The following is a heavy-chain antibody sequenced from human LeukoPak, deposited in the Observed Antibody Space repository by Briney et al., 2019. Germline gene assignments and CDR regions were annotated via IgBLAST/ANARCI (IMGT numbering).Heavy chain of an antibody. CDR1: GGTFSSYA. D-gene: IGHD2-2*01. J-gene: IGHJ3*02. Sequence: SVKVSCKASGGTFSSYAISWVRQAPGQGLEWMGGIIPIFGTANYAQKFQGRVTITADESTSTAYMELSSLRSEDTAVYYCARTRGGYCSSTSCRGAFDIWGQGTMVTVSS. CDR2: IIPIFGTA. CDR3: ARTRGGYCSSTSCRGAFDI. V-gene: IGHV1-69*13.